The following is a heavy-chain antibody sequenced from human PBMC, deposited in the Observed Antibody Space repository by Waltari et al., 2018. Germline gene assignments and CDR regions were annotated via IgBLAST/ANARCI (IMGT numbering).Heavy chain of an antibody. D-gene: IGHD2-21*01. Sequence: EVQLLESGGGLVQPGGSLRLSCAASGFTFSSYATSWVRQAPGKGLEWVSAISGSGGSTYYADSVKGRFTISRDNSKNTLYLQMNSLRAEDTAVYYCAKGVVRGTDAFDIWGQGTMVTVSS. V-gene: IGHV3-23*01. CDR1: GFTFSSYA. J-gene: IGHJ3*02. CDR3: AKGVVRGTDAFDI. CDR2: ISGSGGST.